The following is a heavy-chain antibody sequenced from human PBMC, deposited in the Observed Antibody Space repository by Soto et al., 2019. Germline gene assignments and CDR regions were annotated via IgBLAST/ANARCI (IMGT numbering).Heavy chain of an antibody. CDR3: ARGADYDFWSGYFDY. J-gene: IGHJ4*02. CDR1: GGSISSSNW. V-gene: IGHV4-4*02. D-gene: IGHD3-3*01. Sequence: QVQLQESGPGLVKPSGTLSLTCAVSGGSISSSNWWSWVRQPPGKGLEWIGEIYHSGNTNYNPSLNCRVTLSVDKSKSQFSLKLSSVTDADTAVYYCARGADYDFWSGYFDYWGQGTLVTVCS. CDR2: IYHSGNT.